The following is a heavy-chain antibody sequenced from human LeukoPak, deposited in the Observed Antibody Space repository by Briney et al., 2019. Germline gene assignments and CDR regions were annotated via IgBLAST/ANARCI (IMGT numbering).Heavy chain of an antibody. D-gene: IGHD3-3*01. CDR2: INHSGST. J-gene: IGHJ1*01. CDR3: ARVRDTIFGVPRYFQH. V-gene: IGHV4-34*01. Sequence: SETLSLTCAVYGGSFSGYYWSWIRQPPGKGLEWIGEINHSGSTNYNPSLKSRVTISVDTSKNQFSLKLSSVTAADTAVYYCARVRDTIFGVPRYFQHWGQGTLVTVFS. CDR1: GGSFSGYY.